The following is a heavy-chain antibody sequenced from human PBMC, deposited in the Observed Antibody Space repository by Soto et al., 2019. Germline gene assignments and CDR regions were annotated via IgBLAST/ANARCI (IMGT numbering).Heavy chain of an antibody. CDR2: LSGSGDTT. D-gene: IGHD3-10*01. Sequence: EVQLLESGGGLVQPGGSLTLSCTVSGVTFSNYAMNWVRQAPGKGLEWVSSLSGSGDTTYYADSVKGRFIISRDNSKNPLYLLMNSLSAEDTALYYCAKQRADYGSGADTFYFDSWGQGPLVTVSS. CDR1: GVTFSNYA. V-gene: IGHV3-23*01. CDR3: AKQRADYGSGADTFYFDS. J-gene: IGHJ4*02.